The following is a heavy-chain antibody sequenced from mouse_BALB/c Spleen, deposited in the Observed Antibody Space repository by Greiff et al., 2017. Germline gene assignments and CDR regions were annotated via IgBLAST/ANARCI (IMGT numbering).Heavy chain of an antibody. CDR3: ARVTLRAY. J-gene: IGHJ3*01. CDR1: GYSFTSYW. D-gene: IGHD2-1*01. CDR2: IDPSDSET. V-gene: IGHV1S126*01. Sequence: VKLQESGPQLVRPGASVKISCKASGYSFTSYWMHWVKQRPGQGLEWIGMIDPSDSETRLNQKFKDKATLTVDKSSSTAYMQLSSPTSEDSAVYYCARVTLRAYWGQGTLVTVSA.